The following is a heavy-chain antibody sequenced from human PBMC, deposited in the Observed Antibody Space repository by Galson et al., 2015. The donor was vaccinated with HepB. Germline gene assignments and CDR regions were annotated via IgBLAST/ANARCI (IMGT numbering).Heavy chain of an antibody. Sequence: SLRLSCAASGFTFSSYWMSWVRQAPGKGLEWVANIKQDGSEKYYVDSVKGRFTISRDNAKNSLYLQMNSLRAEDTAVYYCARDLYSSSWYGGIFDPWGQGTLVTVSS. CDR1: GFTFSSYW. V-gene: IGHV3-7*03. CDR3: ARDLYSSSWYGGIFDP. CDR2: IKQDGSEK. D-gene: IGHD6-13*01. J-gene: IGHJ5*02.